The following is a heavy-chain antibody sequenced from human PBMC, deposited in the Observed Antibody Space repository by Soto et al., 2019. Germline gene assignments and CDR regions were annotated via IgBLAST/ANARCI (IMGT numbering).Heavy chain of an antibody. V-gene: IGHV4-34*01. CDR2: VSHSGST. D-gene: IGHD5-18*01. J-gene: IGHJ6*02. CDR1: GGSLSGIY. Sequence: PSETLSLTCVIYGGSLSGIYWTWVRQPPGKGLEWIGEVSHSGSTNYSPSLESRVTISLEMSNNQFSLKLNSVTAADTAVYYCARGPGYSYGYSVYYYYYGMDVWGQGTTVTVSS. CDR3: ARGPGYSYGYSVYYYYYGMDV.